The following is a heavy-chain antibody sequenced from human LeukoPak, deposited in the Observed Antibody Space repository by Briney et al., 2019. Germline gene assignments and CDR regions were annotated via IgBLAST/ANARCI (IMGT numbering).Heavy chain of an antibody. Sequence: LPGGSLRLSCAASGFTFSSYAMSWVRQAPGKGLEWVSAISGSGGSTYYADSVKGRFTISRDNSKNTLYLQMNSLRAEDTAVYYCAKFNSPLIGYYYDGMDVWGQGTTVTVSS. J-gene: IGHJ6*02. CDR3: AKFNSPLIGYYYDGMDV. D-gene: IGHD5-18*01. V-gene: IGHV3-23*01. CDR1: GFTFSSYA. CDR2: ISGSGGST.